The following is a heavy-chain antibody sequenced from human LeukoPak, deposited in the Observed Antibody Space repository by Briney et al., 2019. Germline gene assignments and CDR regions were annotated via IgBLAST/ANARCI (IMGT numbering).Heavy chain of an antibody. D-gene: IGHD2-15*01. CDR1: GFTFSSYA. Sequence: GGSLRLSCSASGFTFSSYAMHWVRQAPGKGLEYVSAISSNGGSTYYADSVKGRFTISRDNSKNTLFLQMNSLRAEDTAVYYCAKDRYCGGGTCYWSYFDYWGQGTLVTVSS. CDR2: ISSNGGST. CDR3: AKDRYCGGGTCYWSYFDY. V-gene: IGHV3-64*04. J-gene: IGHJ4*02.